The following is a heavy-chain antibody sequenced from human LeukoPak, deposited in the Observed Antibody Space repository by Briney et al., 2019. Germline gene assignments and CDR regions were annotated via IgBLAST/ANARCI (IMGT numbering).Heavy chain of an antibody. D-gene: IGHD3-16*01. Sequence: ASVKVSCKASGYTFTGYYMHWVRQAPGQGLEWMGWINPNSGDTKYAQKFQGRVTMTRDTSISTAYMELSRLRSDDTAVYYCATQTGSCLWGTDFDYWGQGTLVTVSS. CDR2: INPNSGDT. J-gene: IGHJ4*02. V-gene: IGHV1-2*02. CDR1: GYTFTGYY. CDR3: ATQTGSCLWGTDFDY.